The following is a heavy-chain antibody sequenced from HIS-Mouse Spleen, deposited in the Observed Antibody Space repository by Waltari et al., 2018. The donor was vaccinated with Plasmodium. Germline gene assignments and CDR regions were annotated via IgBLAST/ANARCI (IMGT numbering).Heavy chain of an antibody. CDR3: ASSWYWYFDL. CDR2: IKQDGSEK. Sequence: EVQLVESGGGLVQPGWSLRLSCAASGFPFSSYWMSWVRQAPGKGREWVANIKQDGSEKYYVDSVKGRFTISRDNAKNSLYLQMNSLRAEDTAVYYCASSWYWYFDLWGRGTLVTVSS. CDR1: GFPFSSYW. D-gene: IGHD6-13*01. J-gene: IGHJ2*01. V-gene: IGHV3-7*01.